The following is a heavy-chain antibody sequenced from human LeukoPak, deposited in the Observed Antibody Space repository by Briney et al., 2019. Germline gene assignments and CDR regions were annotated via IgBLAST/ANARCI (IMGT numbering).Heavy chain of an antibody. D-gene: IGHD6-19*01. Sequence: SETLSLTCTVSGGSVSSGSYYWSWIRQPPGKGLEWIGYIYYSGSTNYNSSLKSRVTISVDTSKNQFSLKLSSVTAADTAVYYCARGGIAVYFDPWGQGTLVTVSS. CDR2: IYYSGST. CDR1: GGSVSSGSYY. J-gene: IGHJ5*02. V-gene: IGHV4-61*01. CDR3: ARGGIAVYFDP.